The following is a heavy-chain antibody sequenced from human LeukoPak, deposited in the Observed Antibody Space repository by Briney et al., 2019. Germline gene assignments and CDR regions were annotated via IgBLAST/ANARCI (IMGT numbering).Heavy chain of an antibody. CDR1: GFTFSQHA. V-gene: IGHV3-30*01. CDR2: ISYDGRTK. J-gene: IGHJ4*02. CDR3: ARQNRGGIRERVADVVSAGYFDS. D-gene: IGHD5/OR15-5a*01. Sequence: PGGSLRLSCAASGFTFSQHALHWVRQAPGKGLEWVAVISYDGRTKDFADSVKGRFTISRDNSKNTLFLQMNSLRAADTAVYYCARQNRGGIRERVADVVSAGYFDSWGQGTLVTVSS.